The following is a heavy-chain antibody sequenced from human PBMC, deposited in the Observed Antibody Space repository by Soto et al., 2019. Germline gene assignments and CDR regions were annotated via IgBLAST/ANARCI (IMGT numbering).Heavy chain of an antibody. J-gene: IGHJ4*02. CDR1: GYTFTSYA. CDR3: ARTLLVEHPQQLVPSLDY. D-gene: IGHD6-13*01. CDR2: INAGNGNT. V-gene: IGHV1-3*01. Sequence: QVQLVQSGAEVKKPGASVKVSCKASGYTFTSYAMHWVRQAPGQRLAWMGWINAGNGNTKYSQKFQGRVTITRDTSASTAYMELSSLRSEDTAVYYCARTLLVEHPQQLVPSLDYWGQGTLVTVSS.